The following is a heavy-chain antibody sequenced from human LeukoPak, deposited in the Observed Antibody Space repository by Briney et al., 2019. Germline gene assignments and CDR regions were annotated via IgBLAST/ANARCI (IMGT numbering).Heavy chain of an antibody. Sequence: GGSLRLSCAASGFTFSNYEMNWVRQAPGKGLDWVAYISRGGRTVDYADSVKGRFTISRDSAKNALYLQMNSLRAEDTAVYYCARDRGNYYGKGTFEYWGQGTLVTVSS. V-gene: IGHV3-48*03. CDR1: GFTFSNYE. D-gene: IGHD3-10*01. CDR3: ARDRGNYYGKGTFEY. J-gene: IGHJ4*02. CDR2: ISRGGRTV.